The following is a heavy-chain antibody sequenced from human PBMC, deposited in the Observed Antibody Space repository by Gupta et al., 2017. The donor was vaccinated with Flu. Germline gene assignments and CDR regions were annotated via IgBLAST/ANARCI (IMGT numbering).Heavy chain of an antibody. CDR2: IWHDGTNK. V-gene: IGHV3-33*01. Sequence: YGMHCVRQAPGKGLEWAATIWHDGTNKYYADSVKGRFTISRDNSKNTLYLQMNSLRDEDTAVYYCATDVPHNSYGNDGSGGGAFDIWGQGTTVTVS. CDR3: ATDVPHNSYGNDGSGGGAFDI. D-gene: IGHD5-18*01. J-gene: IGHJ3*02. CDR1: YG.